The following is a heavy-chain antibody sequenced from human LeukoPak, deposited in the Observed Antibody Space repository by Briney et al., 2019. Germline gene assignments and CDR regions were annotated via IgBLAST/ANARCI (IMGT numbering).Heavy chain of an antibody. CDR2: IYYSGST. Sequence: PSETLSLTCTVSGGSISNYYWSLIRQPPGKGLEWIGYIYYSGSTNYNPSLKSRVTISVDTSKNQFSLKLSSVTAADTAVYYCARAPYDSSGYYYDYYYYYMDVWGKGTTVTVSS. V-gene: IGHV4-59*01. CDR1: GGSISNYY. J-gene: IGHJ6*03. CDR3: ARAPYDSSGYYYDYYYYYMDV. D-gene: IGHD3-22*01.